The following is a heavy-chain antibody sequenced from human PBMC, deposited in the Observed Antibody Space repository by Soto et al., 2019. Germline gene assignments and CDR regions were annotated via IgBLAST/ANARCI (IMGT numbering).Heavy chain of an antibody. CDR1: GFNFSTFW. J-gene: IGHJ4*02. CDR3: AREFITVATPGDDFDY. V-gene: IGHV3-74*01. Sequence: EVQLVESGGGLVQPGGSLRLSCAASGFNFSTFWMHWVRQAPGKGLVWVGRINRDGSIISYADSVRGRFTISRDNAKNTLYLQMNSLRAEDTAVYYCAREFITVATPGDDFDYWGQGTLVTVSS. D-gene: IGHD6-19*01. CDR2: INRDGSII.